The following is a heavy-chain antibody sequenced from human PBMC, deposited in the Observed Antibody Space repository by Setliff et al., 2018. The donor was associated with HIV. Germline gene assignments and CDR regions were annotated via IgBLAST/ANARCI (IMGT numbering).Heavy chain of an antibody. CDR3: TSAMIVVVGTDY. CDR2: IRSKAYGGTT. J-gene: IGHJ4*02. CDR1: GFTFGDYA. Sequence: HPGGSLRLSCTASGFTFGDYAMSWVRQAPGKGLEWVGFIRSKAYGGTTEYAASVKGRFTISRDDSKSIAYLQMNSLKTEDTAVYYCTSAMIVVVGTDYWGQGTLVTVSS. V-gene: IGHV3-49*04. D-gene: IGHD3-22*01.